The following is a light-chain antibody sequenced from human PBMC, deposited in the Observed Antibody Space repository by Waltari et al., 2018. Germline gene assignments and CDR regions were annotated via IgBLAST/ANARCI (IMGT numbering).Light chain of an antibody. Sequence: QPVLPQPPSASGPPGQRVTLPCSGSSPNIGSNPVTWSQQLPGTAPKLLIYSNNQRPSGVPDRFSGSKSGTSASLAISGLQSEDEADYYCAAWDDSLNGLVVFGGGTKLTVL. V-gene: IGLV1-44*01. CDR2: SNN. CDR1: SPNIGSNP. J-gene: IGLJ2*01. CDR3: AAWDDSLNGLVV.